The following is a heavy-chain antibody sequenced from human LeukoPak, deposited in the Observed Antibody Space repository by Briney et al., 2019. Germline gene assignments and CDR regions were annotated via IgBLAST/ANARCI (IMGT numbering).Heavy chain of an antibody. Sequence: GGSLRLSCAASGFSVSGFWMHWVRQAPGKELVWVARIDVEGDYIDYAESVRGRFTISRDSAKNTLYLQMNSVRAEDTAVYSCARDLTGPYDHWGQGTLVTVSS. J-gene: IGHJ4*02. CDR1: GFSVSGFW. D-gene: IGHD3-22*01. V-gene: IGHV3-74*01. CDR2: IDVEGDYI. CDR3: ARDLTGPYDH.